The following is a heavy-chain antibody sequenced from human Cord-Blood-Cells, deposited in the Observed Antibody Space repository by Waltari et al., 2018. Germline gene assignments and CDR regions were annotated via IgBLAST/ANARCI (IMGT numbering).Heavy chain of an antibody. CDR2: IYHSGST. V-gene: IGHV4-38-2*02. J-gene: IGHJ3*02. D-gene: IGHD1-26*01. CDR1: GYSISSGYY. CDR3: ARGTEVGAISGDAFDI. Sequence: QVQLQELGPGLVKPSETLSLTCTVSGYSISSGYYWGWIRQPPGKGLEWIGSIYHSGSTYYNPSLKSRVTISVDTSKNQFSLKLSSVTAADTAVYYCARGTEVGAISGDAFDIWGQGTMVTVSS.